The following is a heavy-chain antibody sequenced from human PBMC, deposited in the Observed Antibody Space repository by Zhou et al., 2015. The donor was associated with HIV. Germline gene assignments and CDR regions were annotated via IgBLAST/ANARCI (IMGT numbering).Heavy chain of an antibody. V-gene: IGHV3-15*05. CDR3: TTPLYSNHGGFXI. Sequence: EVQLVESGGGLVQPGRSLRISCSVSGFIFSDYAMSWFRQAPGKGLEWVGLIKRNTEGGTTDHAASVKGRFTISRDDSKKTLYLQMNSLKTEDTAVYYCTTPLYSNHGGFXIWGQGTMVTVSS. CDR1: GFIFSDYA. D-gene: IGHD4-11*01. CDR2: IKRNTEGGTT. J-gene: IGHJ3*02.